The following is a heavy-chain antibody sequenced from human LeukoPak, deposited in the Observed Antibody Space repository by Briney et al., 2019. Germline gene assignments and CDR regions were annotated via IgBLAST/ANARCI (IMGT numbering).Heavy chain of an antibody. J-gene: IGHJ6*02. V-gene: IGHV1-2*04. CDR2: INPNSGGT. CDR1: EYIFTDYA. Sequence: ASVKVSCKASEYIFTDYAINWVRQAPGQGLEWMGWINPNSGGTNYAQKFQGWVTMTRDTSISTAYMELSRLRSDDTAVYYCARDDSSGYSSYGMDVWGQGTTVTVSS. CDR3: ARDDSSGYSSYGMDV. D-gene: IGHD3-22*01.